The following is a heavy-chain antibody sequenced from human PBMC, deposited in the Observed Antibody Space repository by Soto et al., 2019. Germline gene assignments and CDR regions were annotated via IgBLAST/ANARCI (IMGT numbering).Heavy chain of an antibody. V-gene: IGHV1-46*01. CDR1: GYTFTNYF. Sequence: QVQLVQSGAEVKAPGASVKVACKTSGYTFTNYFVHWVRQAPGQGLEWMGAITPGNRITNYALKFQGRVTMTRDTSTNTVYLELSSLRSEDTAVYSCAKDPNYYDFWAGSYYYHGMDVWGQGTTVTVSS. J-gene: IGHJ6*02. CDR2: ITPGNRIT. CDR3: AKDPNYYDFWAGSYYYHGMDV. D-gene: IGHD3-3*01.